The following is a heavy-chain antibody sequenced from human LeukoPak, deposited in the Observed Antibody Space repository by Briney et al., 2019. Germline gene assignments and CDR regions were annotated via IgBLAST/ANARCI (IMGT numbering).Heavy chain of an antibody. V-gene: IGHV1-69*06. Sequence: GASVKVSCKASEGTFSSYAISWVRQAPGQGLEWMGGSIPIFGTSNYAQKFQGRVTITADKSTSTAYMELSSLRSEDTAVYYCVAELERPIKRKFDYWGQGTLVTVSS. J-gene: IGHJ4*02. CDR2: SIPIFGTS. CDR1: EGTFSSYA. CDR3: VAELERPIKRKFDY. D-gene: IGHD1-1*01.